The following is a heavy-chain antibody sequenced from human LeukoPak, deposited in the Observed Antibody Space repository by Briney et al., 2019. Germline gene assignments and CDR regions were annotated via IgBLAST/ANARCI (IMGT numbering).Heavy chain of an antibody. CDR1: GFTFSSYA. CDR2: ISGSGGST. Sequence: TGGSLRLSCAASGFTFSSYAMSWVRQAPAKGLEWVSAISGSGGSTYYADSVKGRFTISRDNSKNTLYLQMSSLRAEDTAVYYCAKLHVYGDYYFDYWGQGTLVAV. J-gene: IGHJ4*02. V-gene: IGHV3-23*01. CDR3: AKLHVYGDYYFDY. D-gene: IGHD4-17*01.